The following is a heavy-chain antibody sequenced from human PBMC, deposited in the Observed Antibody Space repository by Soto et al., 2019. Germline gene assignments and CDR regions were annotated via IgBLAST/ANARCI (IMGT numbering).Heavy chain of an antibody. CDR2: LSGSVCRT. V-gene: IGHV3-23*01. CDR1: GFTFPSYA. D-gene: IGHD6-19*01. Sequence: EVQLLESGGGLVQPGGSLRLSCAASGFTFPSYAMSCLRQAQGKGLEWFSALSGSVCRTKYADSVKGRFTIYRDRSKNTLDQEMNSLKAEDTAIDYSAKDRSSSGLRGGVDYWSQGTLVTVSS. CDR3: AKDRSSSGLRGGVDY. J-gene: IGHJ4*02.